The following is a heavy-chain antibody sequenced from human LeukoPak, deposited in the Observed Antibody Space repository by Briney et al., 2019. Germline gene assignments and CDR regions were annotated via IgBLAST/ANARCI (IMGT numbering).Heavy chain of an antibody. CDR1: GGSLSSYY. CDR2: IYYSGST. V-gene: IGHV4-59*08. Sequence: SETLSLTCTVSGGSLSSYYWSWIRQPPGKGLEWIGYIYYSGSTNYNPSLKSRVTISVDTSKNQFSLKLSSVTAADTAVYYCARHETDSSGYTFDYWGQGTLVTVSS. CDR3: ARHETDSSGYTFDY. D-gene: IGHD3-22*01. J-gene: IGHJ4*02.